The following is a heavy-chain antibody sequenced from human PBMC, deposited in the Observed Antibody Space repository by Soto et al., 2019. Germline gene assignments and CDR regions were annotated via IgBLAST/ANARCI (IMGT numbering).Heavy chain of an antibody. CDR2: INHSGST. D-gene: IGHD1-20*01. CDR1: DGSFSGYY. J-gene: IGHJ5*02. CDR3: ARISGVDGNWNAAPSLFWFDP. V-gene: IGHV4-34*01. Sequence: SETLSLTCAVYDGSFSGYYWSWIRQPPGKGLEWIGEINHSGSTNYNPSLKSRVTISVDTSKNQFSLKLSSVTAADTAVYYCARISGVDGNWNAAPSLFWFDPWGQGTLVTVSS.